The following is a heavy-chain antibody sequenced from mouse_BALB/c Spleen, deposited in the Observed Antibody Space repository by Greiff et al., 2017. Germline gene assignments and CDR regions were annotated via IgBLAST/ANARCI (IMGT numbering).Heavy chain of an antibody. CDR1: GYAFTNYL. V-gene: IGHV1-54*03. CDR2: LNPGSGGT. Sequence: QVQLQQSGAELVRPGTSVKVSCKASGYAFTNYLIEWVKQRPGQGLEWIGVLNPGSGGTNYNEKFKGKATLTADKSSSTAYMQLSSLTSDDSAVYFCATNFSWFAYWGQGTLVTVSA. J-gene: IGHJ3*01. D-gene: IGHD4-1*01. CDR3: ATNFSWFAY.